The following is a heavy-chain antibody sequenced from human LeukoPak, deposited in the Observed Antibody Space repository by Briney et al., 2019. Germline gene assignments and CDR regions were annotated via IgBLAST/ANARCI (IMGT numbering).Heavy chain of an antibody. V-gene: IGHV3-33*01. D-gene: IGHD3-9*01. CDR1: GFTFSSYG. CDR3: ARDARYYDILTGYPLFDY. J-gene: IGHJ4*02. CDR2: IWYDGSNI. Sequence: PGGSLRLSCAASGFTFSSYGMHWVRQAPGKGLEWLAVIWYDGSNIYYADSVKGRFAISRDNSKNTLYLQMNSLRAEDTAVYFCARDARYYDILTGYPLFDYWGQGTLVTVSS.